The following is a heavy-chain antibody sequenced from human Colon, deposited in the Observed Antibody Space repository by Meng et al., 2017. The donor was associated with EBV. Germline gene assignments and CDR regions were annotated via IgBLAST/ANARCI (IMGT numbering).Heavy chain of an antibody. J-gene: IGHJ4*02. CDR1: GGSISSGGYY. Sequence: QGQLQEWGPGLVKPSQTLSLTCTVSGGSISSGGYYWSWIRQHPGKGLEWIGYIYYSGSTYYNPSLKSRVTISIDTSKNQFSLKLSSVTAADTAVYYCARGPSRWLQFSFDYWGQGTLVTVSS. D-gene: IGHD5-24*01. CDR2: IYYSGST. V-gene: IGHV4-31*03. CDR3: ARGPSRWLQFSFDY.